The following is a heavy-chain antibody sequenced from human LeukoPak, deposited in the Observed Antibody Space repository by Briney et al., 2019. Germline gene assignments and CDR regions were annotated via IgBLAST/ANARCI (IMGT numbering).Heavy chain of an antibody. V-gene: IGHV4-31*03. J-gene: IGHJ6*02. CDR3: ARENPVWSGLYYYYGMDV. D-gene: IGHD3-3*01. CDR2: IYYSGST. CDR1: GGSISSGGYY. Sequence: SQTLSLTCTVSGGSISSGGYYWSWIRQHPGTGLEWIGYIYYSGSTYYNPSLKSRVTISVDTSKNQFSLKLSSVTAADTAVYYCARENPVWSGLYYYYGMDVWGQGTTVTVFS.